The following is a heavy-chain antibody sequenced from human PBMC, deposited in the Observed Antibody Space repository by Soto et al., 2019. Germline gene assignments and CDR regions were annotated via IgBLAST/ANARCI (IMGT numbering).Heavy chain of an antibody. D-gene: IGHD4-17*01. CDR3: ALSIIAVTHLDY. J-gene: IGHJ4*02. Sequence: PSETLPLTFAVSGGPISSGCYYCPWIRQHQGKGLEWIGYIYYTGSTYYNPSIKSRVTMAVDTSRNQFSLKLTSVTAADTAVYYCALSIIAVTHLDYWGQGALVTVYS. V-gene: IGHV4-31*02. CDR1: GGPISSGCYY. CDR2: IYYTGST.